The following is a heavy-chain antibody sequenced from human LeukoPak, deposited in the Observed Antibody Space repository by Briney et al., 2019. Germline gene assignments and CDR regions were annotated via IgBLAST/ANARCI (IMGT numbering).Heavy chain of an antibody. V-gene: IGHV3-21*01. Sequence: GGSLRLSCAASGFTFSSYSMNWVRQAPGKGLEWVSSISGSGGSTFYGDSVKGRFTISRDNAKNSLYLQMNSLRAEDTAVYYCARATRWGQGTLVTVSS. CDR3: ARATR. CDR2: ISGSGGST. J-gene: IGHJ4*02. CDR1: GFTFSSYS.